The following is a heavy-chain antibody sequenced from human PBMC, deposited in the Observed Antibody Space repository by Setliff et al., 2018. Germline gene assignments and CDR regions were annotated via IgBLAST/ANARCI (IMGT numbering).Heavy chain of an antibody. D-gene: IGHD3-3*01. CDR3: ARESTAKNFWGEYSDY. J-gene: IGHJ4*02. CDR2: INPSGGST. Sequence: ASVKVSCKVSGYTLTELSSHWVRQAPGKGLEWMGVINPSGGSTTYAQRFQGRVTMTRDTSTNTAYMHLSSLRTEDTAVYYCARESTAKNFWGEYSDYWGQGTLVTVSS. V-gene: IGHV1-46*01. CDR1: GYTLTELS.